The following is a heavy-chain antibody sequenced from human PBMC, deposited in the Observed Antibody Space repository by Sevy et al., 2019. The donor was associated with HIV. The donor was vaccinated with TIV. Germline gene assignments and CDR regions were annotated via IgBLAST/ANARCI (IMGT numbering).Heavy chain of an antibody. CDR3: TRDRQQLCVHFDY. Sequence: GGSLRLSCAASGFTFSSYEMNWVRQAPGKGLEWVSYISSSGSTIYYADSVKGRFTISRDNAKNSLYLQMNSLRAEDTAVYYCTRDRQQLCVHFDYWGQGTLVTVSS. CDR2: ISSSGSTI. CDR1: GFTFSSYE. J-gene: IGHJ4*02. D-gene: IGHD6-13*01. V-gene: IGHV3-48*03.